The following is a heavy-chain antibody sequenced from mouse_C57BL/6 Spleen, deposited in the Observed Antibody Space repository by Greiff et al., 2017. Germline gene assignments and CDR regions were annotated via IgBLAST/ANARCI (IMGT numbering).Heavy chain of an antibody. V-gene: IGHV1-82*01. J-gene: IGHJ3*01. D-gene: IGHD2-4*01. Sequence: VQLQQSGPELVKPGASVKISCKASGYAFSSSWMNWVKQRPGKGLEWIGRIYPGDGDTNYNGKFKGKATLTADKSSNTAYMQLSSLTSEDSAVYFCARSGGVYYDYGFAYWGQGTLVTVSA. CDR3: ARSGGVYYDYGFAY. CDR1: GYAFSSSW. CDR2: IYPGDGDT.